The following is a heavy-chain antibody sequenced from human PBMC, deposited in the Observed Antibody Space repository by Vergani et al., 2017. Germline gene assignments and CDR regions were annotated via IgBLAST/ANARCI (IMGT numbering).Heavy chain of an antibody. Sequence: EVQMVESGGGLVQPGGSLRFSCAASGFTLSSYEMNWVRQAPGRGLEWVSYISSSGSNIYYADSVKVRFNIYRDNAKNSLYLQMNSLRAEDTAVYYCAIGSYSDDYWGQGTLVTVSS. CDR2: ISSSGSNI. CDR1: GFTLSSYE. CDR3: AIGSYSDDY. J-gene: IGHJ4*02. V-gene: IGHV3-48*03. D-gene: IGHD1-26*01.